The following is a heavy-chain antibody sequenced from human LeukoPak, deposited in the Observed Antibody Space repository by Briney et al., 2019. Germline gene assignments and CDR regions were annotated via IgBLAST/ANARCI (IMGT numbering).Heavy chain of an antibody. J-gene: IGHJ6*03. V-gene: IGHV3-21*01. D-gene: IGHD2-2*02. CDR1: GFTFSSNS. CDR2: ISSSSSYI. CDR3: ARGGRGYCSSTSCYTNYYYYMDV. Sequence: GGSLRLSCAASGFTFSSNSMNWVRQAPGKGLEWVSSISSSSSYIYYADSVKGRFTISRDNAKNSLYLQMNSLRAEDTAVYYCARGGRGYCSSTSCYTNYYYYMDVWGKGTTVTVSS.